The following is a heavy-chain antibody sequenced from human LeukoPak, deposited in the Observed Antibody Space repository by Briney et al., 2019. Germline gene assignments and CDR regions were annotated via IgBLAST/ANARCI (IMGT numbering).Heavy chain of an antibody. Sequence: PSATXXLTGTXSGGSISSYYWSWIRQPPGKGLEWIGYIYYSGSTNYNPSLKRRVTISVDKYKNKFSLKLSSVTAADTAVYYCAREKAELDPYFDYWGQGTLVTVSS. CDR1: GGSISSYY. CDR3: AREKAELDPYFDY. D-gene: IGHD1-7*01. J-gene: IGHJ4*02. V-gene: IGHV4-59*01. CDR2: IYYSGST.